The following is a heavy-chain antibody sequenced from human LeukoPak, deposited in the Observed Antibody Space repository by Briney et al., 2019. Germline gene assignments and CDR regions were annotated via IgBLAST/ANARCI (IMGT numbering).Heavy chain of an antibody. Sequence: GSLRLSCAVSGLTFSSSWMDWVRQAPGKGLEWVASINPDGNKKYSADSVKGRFTISRDNSKNTLYLQMNSLRAEDTAVYYCARDGNIAAAGLFYYYGMDVWGQGTTVTVSS. D-gene: IGHD6-13*01. CDR2: INPDGNKK. J-gene: IGHJ6*02. CDR1: GLTFSSSW. CDR3: ARDGNIAAAGLFYYYGMDV. V-gene: IGHV3-7*01.